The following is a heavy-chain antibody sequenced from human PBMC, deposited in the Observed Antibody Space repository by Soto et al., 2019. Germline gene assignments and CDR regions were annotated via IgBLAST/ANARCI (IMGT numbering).Heavy chain of an antibody. V-gene: IGHV5-10-1*01. J-gene: IGHJ4*02. D-gene: IGHD2-2*02. CDR1: GYSFTSYW. CDR2: IDPSDSYT. Sequence: GESLKISCKGSGYSFTSYWISWVRQMPGKGLEWMGRIDPSDSYTNYSPSFQGHVTISADKSISTAYLQWSSLKASDTAMYYCARHLWCSSTSCYTGFDYWGQGTLVTSPQ. CDR3: ARHLWCSSTSCYTGFDY.